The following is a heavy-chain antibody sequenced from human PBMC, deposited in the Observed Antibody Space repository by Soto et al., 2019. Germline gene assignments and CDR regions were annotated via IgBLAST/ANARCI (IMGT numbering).Heavy chain of an antibody. Sequence: QVQLVESGGGVVQPGRSLRLSCAASGFTFSSYGMHWVRQAPGKGLEWVAVISYDGSNKYYADSVKGRFTISRDNSKNXLYLQMNSLRAEDTAVYYCAKVRYDFWSGDSPFDYWGQGTLVTVSS. V-gene: IGHV3-30*18. D-gene: IGHD3-3*01. J-gene: IGHJ4*02. CDR3: AKVRYDFWSGDSPFDY. CDR2: ISYDGSNK. CDR1: GFTFSSYG.